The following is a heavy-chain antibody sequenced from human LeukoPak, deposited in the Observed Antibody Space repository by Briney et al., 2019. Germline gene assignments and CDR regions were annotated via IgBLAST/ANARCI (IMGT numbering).Heavy chain of an antibody. D-gene: IGHD3-22*01. V-gene: IGHV4-34*01. J-gene: IGHJ4*02. Sequence: SETLSLTCAVYGGSFSGYYWSWIRQRPGKGLEWIGAISQIGSTNYNPSLKSRVTISVDTCKNQFSLKLSSVTAADPAVYYCPRVPDSPRRYYDSSGYALFDYWGQGTLVTVSS. CDR2: ISQIGST. CDR1: GGSFSGYY. CDR3: PRVPDSPRRYYDSSGYALFDY.